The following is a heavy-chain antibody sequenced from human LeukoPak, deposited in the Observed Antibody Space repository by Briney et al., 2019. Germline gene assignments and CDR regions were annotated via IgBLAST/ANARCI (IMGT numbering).Heavy chain of an antibody. CDR2: ISSSSSYI. CDR3: ARGGYCSSTSCPPVGWFDP. CDR1: GFTFSSYS. D-gene: IGHD2-2*01. V-gene: IGHV3-21*01. Sequence: PGGSLRLSCAASGFTFSSYSMNWVRQAPGKGLEWVSSISSSSSYIYYADSVKGRFTISRDNAKNSLYLQMNSLRAEDTAVYYCARGGYCSSTSCPPVGWFDPWGQGTLVTVSS. J-gene: IGHJ5*02.